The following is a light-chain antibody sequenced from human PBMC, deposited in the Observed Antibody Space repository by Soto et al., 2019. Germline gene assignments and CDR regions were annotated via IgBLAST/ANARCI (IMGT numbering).Light chain of an antibody. CDR2: EVT. Sequence: ALTQPASVSGSPGQSITISCTGTNSYVGGYNYVSWYQQYPGKAPRLLIYEVTNRPSGVSNRFSGSKSGNTASLTISGLQAEDEADYYCSSYTTSSTLYVFGAGTRSPS. CDR1: NSYVGGYNY. V-gene: IGLV2-14*01. CDR3: SSYTTSSTLYV. J-gene: IGLJ1*01.